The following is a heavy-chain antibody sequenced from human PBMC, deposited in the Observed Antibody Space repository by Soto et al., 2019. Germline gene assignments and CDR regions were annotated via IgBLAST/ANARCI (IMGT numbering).Heavy chain of an antibody. J-gene: IGHJ4*02. CDR3: ARGWYDSSGYYSGYFDY. V-gene: IGHV1-18*01. CDR2: ISAYNGNT. CDR1: GYTFTSYG. Sequence: ASVKVSCKASGYTFTSYGISWVRQAPGQGLEWMGWISAYNGNTNYAQKLQGRVTMTTDTSTSTAYMELRSLRSDDTAVYYCARGWYDSSGYYSGYFDYWGQGTLVTVSS. D-gene: IGHD3-22*01.